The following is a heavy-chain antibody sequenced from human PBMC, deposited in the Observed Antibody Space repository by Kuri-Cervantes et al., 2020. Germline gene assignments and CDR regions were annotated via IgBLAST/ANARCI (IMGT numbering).Heavy chain of an antibody. Sequence: ASVKASCKASGYTFTSYGISWVRQATGQGLEWMGWMNPNSGNTGYAQKFQGRVTMTRNTSISTAYMELSSLRSEDTAVYYCARARPLPYYDSSGYYFNAFDIWGQGTMVTVSS. CDR2: MNPNSGNT. CDR3: ARARPLPYYDSSGYYFNAFDI. V-gene: IGHV1-8*02. CDR1: GYTFTSYG. D-gene: IGHD3-22*01. J-gene: IGHJ3*02.